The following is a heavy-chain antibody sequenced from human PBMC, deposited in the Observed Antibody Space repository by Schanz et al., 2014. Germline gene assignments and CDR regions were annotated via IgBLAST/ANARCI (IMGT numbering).Heavy chain of an antibody. V-gene: IGHV1-46*01. CDR3: ARAFGGYDPAGALDY. J-gene: IGHJ4*02. CDR2: INSSGGGT. Sequence: QVQVEQSGPEVKKPGASVTVSCQASGYTFSFTSYNVHWVRQAPGQGLEWMGYINSSGGGTSYAQKFQDRLTMTRDASTSTVYMELSSLRSEHTAVYYCARAFGGYDPAGALDYWGQGTLVTVSS. D-gene: IGHD5-12*01. CDR1: GYTFSFTSYN.